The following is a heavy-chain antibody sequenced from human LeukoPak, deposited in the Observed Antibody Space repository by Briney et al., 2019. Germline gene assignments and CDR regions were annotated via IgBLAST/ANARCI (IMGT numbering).Heavy chain of an antibody. V-gene: IGHV3-49*04. CDR1: GFTFGDYA. Sequence: GSLGLSCTASGFTFGDYAMSWVRQAPGKGLEWVGFIRSKAYGGTTEYAASVKGRFTISRDDSKSIAYLQMNSLKTEDTAVYYCTRDRRYPVLRYFDWLPRDAFDIWGQGTMVTVSS. CDR2: IRSKAYGGTT. CDR3: TRDRRYPVLRYFDWLPRDAFDI. J-gene: IGHJ3*02. D-gene: IGHD3-9*01.